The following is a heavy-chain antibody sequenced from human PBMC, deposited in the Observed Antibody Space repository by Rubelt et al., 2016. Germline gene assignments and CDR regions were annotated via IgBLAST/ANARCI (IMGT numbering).Heavy chain of an antibody. CDR1: GFTFTNYW. CDR2: INSDGSST. V-gene: IGHV3-74*01. Sequence: EVQLVESGGGLVQPGGSLRLSCAASGFTFTNYWTHWVRQAPGKGLVWVSRINSDGSSTSYADSGEGRLTIARDNAKTTLYRQMNSLRAEDTAVYYCAREDELMVGAMGLDYWGQGTLVTVSS. CDR3: AREDELMVGAMGLDY. J-gene: IGHJ4*02. D-gene: IGHD1-26*01.